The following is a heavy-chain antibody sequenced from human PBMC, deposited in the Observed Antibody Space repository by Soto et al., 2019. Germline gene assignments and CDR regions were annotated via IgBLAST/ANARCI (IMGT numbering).Heavy chain of an antibody. CDR1: GFTFTYYW. V-gene: IGHV3-74*01. Sequence: EVQLVESGGGLVQPGGSLRLSCAASGFTFTYYWMHWVRQAPGKGLVWVARIKSDGTTTTYSDAVKGRFTISSDNDKNTVFLQMNSMGDEETAGQYCTEGGVTGHLMYNFEHWGQGTRVTVSS. D-gene: IGHD1-1*01. J-gene: IGHJ4*02. CDR3: TEGGVTGHLMYNFEH. CDR2: IKSDGTTT.